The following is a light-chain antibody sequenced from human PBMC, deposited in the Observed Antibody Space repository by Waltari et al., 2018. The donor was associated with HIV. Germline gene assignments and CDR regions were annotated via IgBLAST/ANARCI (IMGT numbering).Light chain of an antibody. J-gene: IGKJ5*01. V-gene: IGKV3D-20*02. Sequence: EIVLTQSPGTLSLSPGERATLYCRASQSTGSSYLAWYQQKPGQAPRLLIYDASTRATGIPARFSGSGSETDFTLTISSLEPEDFAVYYCQQRRNWPLTFGQGTRLEIK. CDR2: DAS. CDR3: QQRRNWPLT. CDR1: QSTGSSY.